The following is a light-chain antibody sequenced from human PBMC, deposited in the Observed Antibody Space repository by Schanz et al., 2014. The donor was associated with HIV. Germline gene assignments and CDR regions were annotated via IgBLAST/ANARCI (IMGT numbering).Light chain of an antibody. CDR2: DVS. Sequence: QSVLTQPASVSGSPGQSITISCTGTSSDVGGYTYVSWYQQHPGKAPKLMVYDVSNRPSGVSNRFSGSKSGNTASLTVSAVQPEDEADYYCSSYGGFNNFVVFGGGTKLTVL. V-gene: IGLV2-14*03. CDR3: SSYGGFNNFVV. CDR1: SSDVGGYTY. J-gene: IGLJ2*01.